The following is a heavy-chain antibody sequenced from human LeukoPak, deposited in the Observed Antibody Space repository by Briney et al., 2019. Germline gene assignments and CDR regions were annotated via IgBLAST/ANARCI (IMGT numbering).Heavy chain of an antibody. CDR3: ARDRESGSYSMDY. CDR1: GFTFSSYA. D-gene: IGHD1-26*01. V-gene: IGHV3-23*01. CDR2: ISGSGGST. Sequence: GGSLRLSCAASGFTFSSYAMSWVRQAPGKGLEWVSAISGSGGSTYYADSVKGRFTISRDNAKNSLYLQMNSLRAEDTAVYYCARDRESGSYSMDYWGQGTLVTVSS. J-gene: IGHJ4*02.